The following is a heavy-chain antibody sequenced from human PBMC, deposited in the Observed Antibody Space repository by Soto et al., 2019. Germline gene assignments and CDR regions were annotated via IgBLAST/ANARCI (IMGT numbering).Heavy chain of an antibody. CDR3: ARDSVKNPGRYDYVWGSYRYTEPGDALDI. D-gene: IGHD3-16*02. Sequence: TLSLTCAISGDSVSSNSAAWNWIRQSPSRGLDWLGSTYYRSNWYNDYAVSVKSRITLNTDTSKNKFSLQLNYVTPEDTAVYYCARDSVKNPGRYDYVWGSYRYTEPGDALDIWGQGTMVTVSS. V-gene: IGHV6-1*01. CDR1: GDSVSSNSAA. J-gene: IGHJ3*02. CDR2: TYYRSNWYN.